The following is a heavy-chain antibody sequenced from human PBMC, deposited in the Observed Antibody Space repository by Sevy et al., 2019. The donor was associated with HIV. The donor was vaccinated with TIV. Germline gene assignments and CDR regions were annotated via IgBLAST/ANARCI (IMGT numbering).Heavy chain of an antibody. CDR3: ARDFTVVGLFDY. J-gene: IGHJ4*02. Sequence: GESLKISCAASGFTFSSYGMHWVRQAPGKGLEWVAVIWYDGSNKYYADSVKGRFTISRDNSKNTLYLQMNSLRAEDTAVYYCARDFTVVGLFDYWGQGTLVTVS. CDR2: IWYDGSNK. D-gene: IGHD1-26*01. V-gene: IGHV3-33*01. CDR1: GFTFSSYG.